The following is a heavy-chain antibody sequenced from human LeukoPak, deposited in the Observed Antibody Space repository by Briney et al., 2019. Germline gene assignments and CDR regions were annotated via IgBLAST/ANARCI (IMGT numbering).Heavy chain of an antibody. CDR1: GYTFTSYG. D-gene: IGHD6-13*01. J-gene: IGHJ5*02. V-gene: IGHV1-18*01. CDR3: ARTGIAAAGTYNWFDP. CDR2: ISAYNGNT. Sequence: GASVKVSRKASGYTFTSYGISWVRQAPGQGLEWMGWISAYNGNTNYAQKLQGRVTMTTDTSTSTAYMELRSLRSDDTAVYYCARTGIAAAGTYNWFDPWGQGTLVTVSS.